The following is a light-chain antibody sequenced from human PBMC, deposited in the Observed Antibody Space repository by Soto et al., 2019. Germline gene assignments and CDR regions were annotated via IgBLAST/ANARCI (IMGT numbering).Light chain of an antibody. CDR1: SGHSNYA. Sequence: QLVLTQSPSASASLGPSVKLTCTLSSGHSNYAIAWHQQQPEKGTRYLLMLNRDGSHSKGDGIPNRFSGSSSGAERYLTISRLQSEDEDDYSCQTWGIGIVVFGGGTKLTVL. CDR3: QTWGIGIVV. V-gene: IGLV4-69*01. J-gene: IGLJ2*01. CDR2: LNRDGSH.